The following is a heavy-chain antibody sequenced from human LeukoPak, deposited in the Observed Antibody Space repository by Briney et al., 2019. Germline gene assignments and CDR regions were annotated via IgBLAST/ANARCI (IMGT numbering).Heavy chain of an antibody. J-gene: IGHJ4*02. V-gene: IGHV3-48*01. CDR2: ISGDGNAK. CDR3: ARDYVYAFDY. CDR1: GFSISSYS. D-gene: IGHD2/OR15-2a*01. Sequence: GGSLRLSCAASGFSISSYSINWDRQAPGKGLEWVSYISGDGNAKHYTDSVKGRFTISRDNAKNALYLQMNSLRVEDTAVYFCARDYVYAFDYWGQGSQVTVSS.